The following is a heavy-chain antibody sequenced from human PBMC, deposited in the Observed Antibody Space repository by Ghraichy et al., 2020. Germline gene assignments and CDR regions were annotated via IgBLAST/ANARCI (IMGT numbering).Heavy chain of an antibody. CDR2: ISGDGGTT. J-gene: IGHJ4*02. CDR1: GFTFSSYA. CDR3: AKQLAGFCTGGSCFRGIDY. Sequence: ESLNISCAASGFTFSSYAMSWVRQAPGKGLEWVSGISGDGGTTYYADSVKGRFTISRDNSKNTLYLQMNSLRAEDTAVYYCAKQLAGFCTGGSCFRGIDYWGQGTLVTVSS. D-gene: IGHD2-15*01. V-gene: IGHV3-23*01.